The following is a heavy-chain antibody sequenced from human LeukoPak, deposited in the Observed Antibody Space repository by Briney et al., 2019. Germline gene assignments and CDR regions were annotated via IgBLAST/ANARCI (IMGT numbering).Heavy chain of an antibody. V-gene: IGHV4-39*01. D-gene: IGHD1-26*01. Sequence: SETLSLTCTVSGGSISSSSYYWGWIRQPPGKGLEWIGSIYYSGSTYYNPSLKSRVTISVDTPKNQFSLKLSSVTAADTAVYYCARRRSFSGSYREGRREYYFDYWGQGTLVTVSS. CDR2: IYYSGST. CDR3: ARRRSFSGSYREGRREYYFDY. CDR1: GGSISSSSYY. J-gene: IGHJ4*02.